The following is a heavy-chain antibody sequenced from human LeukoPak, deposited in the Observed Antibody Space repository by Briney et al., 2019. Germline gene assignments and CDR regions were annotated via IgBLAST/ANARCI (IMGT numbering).Heavy chain of an antibody. CDR2: MYYSGST. J-gene: IGHJ3*02. Sequence: SETLSLTCSVSGGSISSYYWSWIRQPPGKGLEWIGYMYYSGSTHYNPSLESRVTISIDTSKKQLSLKLTSVASEDTAVYYCARDRRESTKHNDAFDIWGQGTMVTVSS. D-gene: IGHD1-1*01. CDR1: GGSISSYY. CDR3: ARDRRESTKHNDAFDI. V-gene: IGHV4-59*01.